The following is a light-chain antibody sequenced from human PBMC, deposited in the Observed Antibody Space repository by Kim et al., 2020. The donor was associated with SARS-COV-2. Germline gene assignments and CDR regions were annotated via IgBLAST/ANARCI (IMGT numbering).Light chain of an antibody. J-gene: IGKJ1*01. CDR1: QTVPSSH. Sequence: TRFWSPGETATLSCRASQTVPSSHLAWYQHGPGQAPSLLVYSTSTRATGFPERFSGGGSGTDFTLTITRVEPKDFVVYYCQHMSTFGQGTKVDIK. CDR3: QHMST. CDR2: STS. V-gene: IGKV3-20*01.